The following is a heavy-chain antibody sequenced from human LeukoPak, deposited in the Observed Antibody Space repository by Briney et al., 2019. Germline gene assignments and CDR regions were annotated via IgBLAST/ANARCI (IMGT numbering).Heavy chain of an antibody. J-gene: IGHJ3*02. CDR1: GFTFSSYA. V-gene: IGHV3-23*01. CDR3: AKDGTAMGLLDAFDI. Sequence: GGSLRLSCAASGFTFSSYAMSWVRQAPGKGLEWVSAISGSGGSTYYADSVKGRFTIFRDNSKNTLYLQMNSLRAEDTAVYYCAKDGTAMGLLDAFDIWGQGTMVTVSS. D-gene: IGHD5-18*01. CDR2: ISGSGGST.